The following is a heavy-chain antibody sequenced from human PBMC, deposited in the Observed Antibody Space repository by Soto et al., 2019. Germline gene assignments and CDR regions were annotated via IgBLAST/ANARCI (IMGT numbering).Heavy chain of an antibody. D-gene: IGHD3-16*01. CDR1: GYSFTNND. CDR3: ARMATFGSLNWFDP. V-gene: IGHV1-8*01. CDR2: MNPGSGDT. Sequence: GASVNVSCKASGYSFTNNDVTWVRQATGQGLEWMGWMNPGSGDTGYAQKFQGRVTMTRDISIATAYMELSSLRSDDTAIYYCARMATFGSLNWFDPLGQGTLVTVS. J-gene: IGHJ5*02.